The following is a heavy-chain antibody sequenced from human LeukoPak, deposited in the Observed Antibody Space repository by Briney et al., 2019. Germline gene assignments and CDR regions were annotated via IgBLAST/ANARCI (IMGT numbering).Heavy chain of an antibody. V-gene: IGHV4-39*01. CDR2: IYYSGST. D-gene: IGHD3-3*01. Sequence: SETLSLTCTVSGGSISSSSYYWGWIRQPPGKGLEWIGSIYYSGSTYYNPSLKSRVTISVDTSKNQFSLKLSSVTAADTAVYYCVRHITIFGVVIKGGSYYFDYWGQGTLVTVSP. CDR1: GGSISSSSYY. CDR3: VRHITIFGVVIKGGSYYFDY. J-gene: IGHJ4*02.